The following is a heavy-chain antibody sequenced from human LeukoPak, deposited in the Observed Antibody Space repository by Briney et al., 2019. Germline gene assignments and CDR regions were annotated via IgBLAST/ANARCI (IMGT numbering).Heavy chain of an antibody. CDR2: ISSNGGST. J-gene: IGHJ6*02. Sequence: PGGSLRLSCSAPGFTFSSYAMHWVRQAPGKGLEYVSAISSNGGSTYYADSVKGRFTISRDNSKNTLYLQMNSLRAEDTAVYYCARDQRAAADTYYYYGMDVWGQGTTVTVSS. CDR3: ARDQRAAADTYYYYGMDV. D-gene: IGHD6-13*01. CDR1: GFTFSSYA. V-gene: IGHV3-64*04.